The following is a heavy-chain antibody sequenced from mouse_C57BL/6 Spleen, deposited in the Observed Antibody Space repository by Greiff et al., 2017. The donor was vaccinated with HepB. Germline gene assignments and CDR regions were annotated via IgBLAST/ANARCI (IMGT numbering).Heavy chain of an antibody. CDR2: INPNYGTT. J-gene: IGHJ2*01. Sequence: VQLLQSGPELVKPGASVKISCKASGYSFTDYNMNWVKRSIGKSLEWIGVINPNYGTTSYNQKFKGKATLTVDQSSSTAYMQLNSLTSEDSAVYYCAKPAYYGSSFDYWGQVTTLTFSS. D-gene: IGHD1-1*01. CDR3: AKPAYYGSSFDY. CDR1: GYSFTDYN. V-gene: IGHV1-39*01.